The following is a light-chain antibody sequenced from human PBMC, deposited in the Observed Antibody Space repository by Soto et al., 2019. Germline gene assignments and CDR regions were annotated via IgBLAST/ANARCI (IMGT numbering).Light chain of an antibody. CDR3: QQYNNWPPMYT. CDR2: GAS. CDR1: QSISSN. Sequence: EIVMTQSPATLSVSPGERATLSCRVSQSISSNLAWYQQKPGQAPRLLIYGASTRATGIPARFSGSGSGTEFTLTISSLQSEDFAVYYCQQYNNWPPMYTFGPGTKLEIK. J-gene: IGKJ2*01. V-gene: IGKV3-15*01.